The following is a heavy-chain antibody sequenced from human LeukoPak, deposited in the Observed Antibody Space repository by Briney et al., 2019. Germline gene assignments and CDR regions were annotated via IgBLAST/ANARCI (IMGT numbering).Heavy chain of an antibody. CDR2: IYYSGST. V-gene: IGHV4-59*01. D-gene: IGHD3-16*01. J-gene: IGHJ4*02. CDR1: GGSISSYY. CDR3: AGGDMGGFDY. Sequence: SETLSLTCTVSGGSISSYYWSWIRQPPGKGLEWIGYIYYSGSTNYNPSLKSRVTISVDTSKNQFSLKLSSVTAADTAVYYCAGGDMGGFDYWGQGTLVTVFS.